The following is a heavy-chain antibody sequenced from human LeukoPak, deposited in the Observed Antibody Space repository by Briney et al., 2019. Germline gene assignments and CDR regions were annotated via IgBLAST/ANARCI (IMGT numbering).Heavy chain of an antibody. CDR3: ARSCSSTSCYVDY. CDR1: GFTFSSYW. J-gene: IGHJ4*02. CDR2: IKQDGSEK. D-gene: IGHD2-2*01. V-gene: IGHV3-7*01. Sequence: GSLRLSCAASGFTFSSYWMSWVRQAPGKGLEWVANIKQDGSEKYYVDSVKGRFTISRDNAKNSLYLQMNSLRAEDTAVYYCARSCSSTSCYVDYWGQGTLVTVSS.